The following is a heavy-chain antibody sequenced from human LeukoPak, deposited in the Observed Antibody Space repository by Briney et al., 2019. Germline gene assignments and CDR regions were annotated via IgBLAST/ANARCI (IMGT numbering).Heavy chain of an antibody. CDR1: GGSFSGYY. CDR2: INHSGST. J-gene: IGHJ5*02. D-gene: IGHD6-19*01. Sequence: SETLSLTCAVYGGSFSGYYWSWIRQTPGKGLEWIGEINHSGSTNYNPSLKSRVTISVDTSKNQFSLKLSSVTAADTAVYYCARGPTISSGCRRRSNWFDPWGQGTLVTVSS. CDR3: ARGPTISSGCRRRSNWFDP. V-gene: IGHV4-34*01.